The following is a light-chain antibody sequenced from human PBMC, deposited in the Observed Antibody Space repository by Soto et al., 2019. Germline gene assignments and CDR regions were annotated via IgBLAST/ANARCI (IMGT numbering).Light chain of an antibody. V-gene: IGKV1-27*01. Sequence: DIQMTQSPSSLSASVGDRVTITCRASQGIRSDLGWFQQKPGKAPKLLISAASILQSGVPSRFSGSGSGTDFTLTISSLQPEDVATYYCQKYNSAPKTFGQGTKVDIK. CDR3: QKYNSAPKT. J-gene: IGKJ1*01. CDR2: AAS. CDR1: QGIRSD.